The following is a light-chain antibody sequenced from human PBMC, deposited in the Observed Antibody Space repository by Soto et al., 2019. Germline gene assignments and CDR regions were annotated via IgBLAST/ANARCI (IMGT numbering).Light chain of an antibody. CDR3: SSYTTSNTRQIV. Sequence: ALTQPASVSGSPGQSITISCTGTSSDVGGYNYVSWYQQHPGKAPKFMIYDVSNRPSGVSNRFSGSKSGNTASLTISGLQAEYEADYYCSSYTTSNTRQIVFGTGTKVTV. J-gene: IGLJ1*01. CDR1: SSDVGGYNY. CDR2: DVS. V-gene: IGLV2-14*03.